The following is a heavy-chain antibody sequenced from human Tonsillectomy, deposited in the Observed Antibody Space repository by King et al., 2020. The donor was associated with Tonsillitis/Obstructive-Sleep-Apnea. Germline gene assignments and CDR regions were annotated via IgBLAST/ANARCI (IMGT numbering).Heavy chain of an antibody. V-gene: IGHV3-23*04. D-gene: IGHD3-3*01. CDR1: GFTFSSYA. Sequence: VQLVESGGGLVQPGGSLRLSCAASGFTFSSYAMSWVRQAPGKGLEWVSGISGSGGGSTYYADSVKGRFSISRDNSKNTLYLQMNSLRAEDTAVYYCAKDQRFSVGNWFDPWGQGTLVTVSS. CDR3: AKDQRFSVGNWFDP. CDR2: ISGSGGGST. J-gene: IGHJ5*02.